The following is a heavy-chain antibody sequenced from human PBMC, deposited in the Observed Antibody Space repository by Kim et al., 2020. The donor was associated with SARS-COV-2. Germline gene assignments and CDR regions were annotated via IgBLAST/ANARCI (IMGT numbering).Heavy chain of an antibody. J-gene: IGHJ3*02. V-gene: IGHV4-59*01. D-gene: IGHD6-19*01. CDR3: ARERGGDYSSGWVSKQDDAFDI. CDR2: IYYSGST. CDR1: GGSISSYY. Sequence: SETLSLTCTVSGGSISSYYWSWIRQPPGKGLEWIGYIYYSGSTNYNPSLKSRVTISVDTSKNQFSLKLSSVTAADTAVYYCARERGGDYSSGWVSKQDDAFDIWGQGTMVTVSS.